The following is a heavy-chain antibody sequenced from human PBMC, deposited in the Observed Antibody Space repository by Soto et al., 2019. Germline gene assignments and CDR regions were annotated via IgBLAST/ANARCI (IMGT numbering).Heavy chain of an antibody. CDR1: GFTFSSYS. D-gene: IGHD2-2*01. CDR2: ISSSSSYI. V-gene: IGHV3-21*01. CDR3: ARDRSIVVVPAAIDWFDP. Sequence: GGSLRLSCAASGFTFSSYSMNWVRQAPGKGLEWVSSISSSSSYIYYADSVKGRLTISRDNAKNSLYLQMNSLRAEDTAVYYCARDRSIVVVPAAIDWFDPWGQGTLVTVSS. J-gene: IGHJ5*02.